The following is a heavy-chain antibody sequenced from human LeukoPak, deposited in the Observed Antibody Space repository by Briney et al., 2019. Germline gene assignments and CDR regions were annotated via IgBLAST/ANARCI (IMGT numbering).Heavy chain of an antibody. CDR2: LFYAGSY. CDR1: SGSIGTFH. V-gene: IGHV4-59*07. J-gene: IGHJ4*02. D-gene: IGHD2-2*02. CDR3: ARTYVGYCSGTNCYRHVDY. Sequence: SDTLSLTCPVSSGSIGTFHWTWIRQPPGKGLEWIGYLFYAGSYNYNPSLKSRVTISLDTSKNQFSLKLNSVTAADTAVYSCARTYVGYCSGTNCYRHVDYWGQGTLVTVSS.